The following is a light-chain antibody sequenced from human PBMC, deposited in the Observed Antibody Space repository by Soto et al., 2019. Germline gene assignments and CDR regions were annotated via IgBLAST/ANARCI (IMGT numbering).Light chain of an antibody. CDR2: AAS. CDR3: LQDYAYPLT. Sequence: AIQMTQSPSSLSASVGDRVTITCRASQDIKKDLGWYQQKPGKAPNLLIDAASSLQGGVPSRFSGTGSGTEFTLTISSLQPEDFATYYCLQDYAYPLTFGGGTQVEI. V-gene: IGKV1-6*01. CDR1: QDIKKD. J-gene: IGKJ4*01.